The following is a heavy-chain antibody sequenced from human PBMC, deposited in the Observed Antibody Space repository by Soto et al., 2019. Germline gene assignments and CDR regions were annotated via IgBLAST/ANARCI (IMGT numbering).Heavy chain of an antibody. J-gene: IGHJ6*03. Sequence: PSETLSLTCTVSGGSISSSSYYWGWIRQPPGKGLEWIGSIYYSGSTYYNPSLKSRVTISVDTSKNQFSLKLSSVTAADTAVYYCARHLYCSGGSCWYWIFTGYYYYMDVWGKGTTVTVSS. D-gene: IGHD2-15*01. CDR3: ARHLYCSGGSCWYWIFTGYYYYMDV. CDR2: IYYSGST. V-gene: IGHV4-39*01. CDR1: GGSISSSSYY.